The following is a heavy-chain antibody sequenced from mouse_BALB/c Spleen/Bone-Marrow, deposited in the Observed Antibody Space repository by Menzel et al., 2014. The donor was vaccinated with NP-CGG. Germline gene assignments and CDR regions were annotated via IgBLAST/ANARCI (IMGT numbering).Heavy chain of an antibody. J-gene: IGHJ4*01. CDR1: GFSLTSYD. CDR3: VRDQGGTRAMDY. CDR2: IWTGGGT. V-gene: IGHV2-9-2*01. D-gene: IGHD3-3*01. Sequence: QVQLKQSGPGLVAPSQSLSITCTVSGFSLTSYDISWIRQPPGKGLEWLGVIWTGGGTNYNSAFMSRLSISKDNSKSQVFLKMNSLQTDDTAIYYCVRDQGGTRAMDYWGQGTSVTVSS.